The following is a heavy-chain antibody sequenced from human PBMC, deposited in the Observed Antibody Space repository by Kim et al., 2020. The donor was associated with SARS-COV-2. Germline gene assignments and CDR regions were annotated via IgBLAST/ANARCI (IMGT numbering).Heavy chain of an antibody. J-gene: IGHJ4*02. V-gene: IGHV3-21*01. Sequence: YYADSVKRRFTISRDNAKNSLYLQMNSLRAEDTAVYYCARDEGIVGPFDYWGQGTLVTVSS. CDR3: ARDEGIVGPFDY. D-gene: IGHD1-26*01.